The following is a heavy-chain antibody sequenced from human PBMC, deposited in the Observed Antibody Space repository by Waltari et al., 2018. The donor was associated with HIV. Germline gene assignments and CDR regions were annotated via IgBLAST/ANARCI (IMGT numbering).Heavy chain of an antibody. CDR2: IYSSGSA. D-gene: IGHD3-10*01. V-gene: IGHV4-59*01. CDR3: ARYGSGHRHFGY. J-gene: IGHJ4*02. CDR1: GDSMTSYY. Sequence: QVQLQESGPGLLKPSETLSLTCSVSGDSMTSYYWAWIRQPPGKGLEWIGYIYSSGSASSSPALQSRLTISVDTSKNQFSLKLSSVTAADTAVYYCARYGSGHRHFGYWGQGTLVIVSS.